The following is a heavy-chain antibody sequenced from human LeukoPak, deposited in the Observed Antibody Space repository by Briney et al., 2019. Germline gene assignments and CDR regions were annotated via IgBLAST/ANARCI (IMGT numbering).Heavy chain of an antibody. CDR2: ISSNGGST. CDR1: GFTFSSYA. V-gene: IGHV3-64*04. D-gene: IGHD3-10*01. J-gene: IGHJ4*02. CDR3: AKEARGVIDY. Sequence: PGGSLRLSCSASGFTFSSYAMHWVRQAPGKGLEYVSAISSNGGSTYYADSVKGRFTISRDNSKNTLYLQMNSLRAEDTAVYYCAKEARGVIDYWGQGTLVTVSS.